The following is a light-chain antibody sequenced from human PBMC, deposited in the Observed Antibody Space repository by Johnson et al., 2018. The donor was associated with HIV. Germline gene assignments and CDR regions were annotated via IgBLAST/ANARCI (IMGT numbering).Light chain of an antibody. Sequence: QSVLTQPPSVSAAPGQKVTISCSGSSSNIGNNYVSWYQQLPGTAPKLLIYENNKRPSGIPDRFSGSTSGTSATLGITGLQTGDEADYYCETWDTSLSAGGVFGTGTKVTVL. CDR1: SSNIGNNY. CDR3: ETWDTSLSAGGV. V-gene: IGLV1-51*02. CDR2: ENN. J-gene: IGLJ1*01.